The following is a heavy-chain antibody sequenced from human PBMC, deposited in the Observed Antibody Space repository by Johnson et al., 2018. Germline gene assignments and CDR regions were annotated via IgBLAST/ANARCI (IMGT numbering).Heavy chain of an antibody. D-gene: IGHD5-18*01. Sequence: VQLQESGGGLVQPGGSLRLSCAASGFTFSSYWMHWVRQAPGKGLVWVSRIKSDGSSTSYADSVKGRFTISRDNAKNSLYLQMNSLRAEDTALYYCAKDIQMDTADACDIWGQGTMVTVSS. CDR2: IKSDGSST. CDR1: GFTFSSYW. J-gene: IGHJ3*02. V-gene: IGHV3-74*01. CDR3: AKDIQMDTADACDI.